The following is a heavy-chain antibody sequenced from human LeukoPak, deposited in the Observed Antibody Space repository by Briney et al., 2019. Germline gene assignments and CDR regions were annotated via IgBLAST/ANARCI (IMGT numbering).Heavy chain of an antibody. D-gene: IGHD2-2*01. CDR2: INKDGSVT. V-gene: IGHV3-74*01. CDR3: ARAPCSSTSCFFDY. CDR1: GFTFSSSW. J-gene: IGHJ4*02. Sequence: PGGSLRLSCAASGFTFSSSWIHWVRQAPGKGLVWVSRINKDGSVTDYAESVKGRFTTSRDNSKNTLYLQMNSLRAEDTAVYYCARAPCSSTSCFFDYWGQGTLVTVSS.